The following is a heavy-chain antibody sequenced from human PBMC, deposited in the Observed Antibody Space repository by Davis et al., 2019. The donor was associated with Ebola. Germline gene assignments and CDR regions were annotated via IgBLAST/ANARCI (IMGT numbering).Heavy chain of an antibody. CDR1: GFTFSDHG. J-gene: IGHJ4*02. Sequence: GGSLRLSCVASGFTFSDHGMHWVRQATGKGLEWLAVIWHDGSNKFYIDSVKGRFTISRDNAKSTLYLEMNSLRVEDSALYYCARSGENGGNDSWGQGTLVTVSS. V-gene: IGHV3-33*01. CDR2: IWHDGSNK. D-gene: IGHD3-10*01. CDR3: ARSGENGGNDS.